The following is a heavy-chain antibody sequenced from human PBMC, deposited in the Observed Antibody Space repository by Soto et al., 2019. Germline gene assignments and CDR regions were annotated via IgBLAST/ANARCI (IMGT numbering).Heavy chain of an antibody. Sequence: GGSLRLSCAASGFIFSSYNMNWVRQAPGKGLEYVSGISNNGAHTDYAKSVKGRFTISRDNSENALYLQMGSLRAEDMALYYCARRGYGSRWPNVYMDVWGKGTTVTVSS. J-gene: IGHJ6*03. V-gene: IGHV3-64*01. CDR2: ISNNGAHT. CDR3: ARRGYGSRWPNVYMDV. D-gene: IGHD6-13*01. CDR1: GFIFSSYN.